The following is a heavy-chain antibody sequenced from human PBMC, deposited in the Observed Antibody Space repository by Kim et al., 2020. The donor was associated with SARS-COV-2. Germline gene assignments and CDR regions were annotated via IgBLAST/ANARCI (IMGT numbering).Heavy chain of an antibody. D-gene: IGHD6-19*01. Sequence: SETLSLTCTISGASISSDYWTWIRQPPGKQLEWIGYISYNKSTTYNPSLKSRVSMSLDTSRNQFSLKLNSVTAAATAVYYCARLPDITGWPFDYWAQGTLVTVSS. J-gene: IGHJ4*02. CDR3: ARLPDITGWPFDY. CDR2: ISYNKST. V-gene: IGHV4-59*08. CDR1: GASISSDY.